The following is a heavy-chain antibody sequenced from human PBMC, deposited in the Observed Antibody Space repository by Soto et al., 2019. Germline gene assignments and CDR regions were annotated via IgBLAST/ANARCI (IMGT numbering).Heavy chain of an antibody. CDR1: GFTFSSYA. CDR2: ISYDGSNK. J-gene: IGHJ4*02. CDR3: ARVIWSGYYGNFDY. V-gene: IGHV3-30-3*01. Sequence: PGGSLRLSCAASGFTFSSYAMHWVRQAPGKGLEWVAVISYDGSNKYYADSVRGRFTISRDNSKNTLYLQMTSLRAEDTAVYYCARVIWSGYYGNFDYWGQGTLVTVSS. D-gene: IGHD3-3*01.